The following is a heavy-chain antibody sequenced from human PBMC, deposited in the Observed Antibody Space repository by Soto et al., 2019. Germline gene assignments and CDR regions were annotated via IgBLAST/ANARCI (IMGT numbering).Heavy chain of an antibody. CDR1: GGSISSGDYY. Sequence: RSLTCTVSGGSISSGDYYWTWVRQPPGKGLEWIGYIYYDGNSQHNPSLKSRVTMSIDTSKNQFSLNLSSVTAADTAVYYCARDRRWLPRGPNNWLDLWGQGTQVTVSS. D-gene: IGHD5-12*01. CDR3: ARDRRWLPRGPNNWLDL. V-gene: IGHV4-30-4*01. CDR2: IYYDGNS. J-gene: IGHJ5*02.